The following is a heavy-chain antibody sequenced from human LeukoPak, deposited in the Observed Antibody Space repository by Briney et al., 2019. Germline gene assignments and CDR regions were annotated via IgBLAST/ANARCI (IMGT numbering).Heavy chain of an antibody. CDR2: ISGSGGST. CDR3: ARGRWTTTDAFDI. CDR1: GFTFSSYA. J-gene: IGHJ3*02. D-gene: IGHD1-14*01. V-gene: IGHV3-23*01. Sequence: PGGSLRLSCAASGFTFSSYAVSWVRQAPGKGLEWVSAISGSGGSTYYADSVKGRFTISRDNSKNTLYLQMNSLRAEDTAVYYCARGRWTTTDAFDIWGQGTMVTVSS.